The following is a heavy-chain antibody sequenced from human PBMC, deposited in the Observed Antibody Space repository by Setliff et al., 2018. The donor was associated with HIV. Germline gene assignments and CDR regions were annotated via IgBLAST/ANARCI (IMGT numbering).Heavy chain of an antibody. CDR1: GFTFSTYD. CDR2: INGGGNYI. V-gene: IGHV3-23*03. D-gene: IGHD1-26*01. CDR3: TKREAGAKPFDY. Sequence: GESLRLSCAASGFTFSTYDMTWVRQAPGKGLEWVSLINGGGNYIQYADSVKGRFIISRDNSKNMLYLQMNGLRAEDTALYYCTKREAGAKPFDYWGRGTLVTVSS. J-gene: IGHJ4*02.